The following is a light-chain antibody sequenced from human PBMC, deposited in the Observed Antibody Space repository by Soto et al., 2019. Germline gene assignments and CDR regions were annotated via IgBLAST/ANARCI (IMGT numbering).Light chain of an antibody. Sequence: EIVLTQSPGTLSLSPGERATLSCRASQSVSSSYLAWYQQKPGQAPRLLIYGASSRATGIPDRFSGSGSGTDFTLTINRLEPEDFAVYYCQQYGSLLTFGGGTKVEIK. CDR2: GAS. CDR3: QQYGSLLT. V-gene: IGKV3-20*01. J-gene: IGKJ4*01. CDR1: QSVSSSY.